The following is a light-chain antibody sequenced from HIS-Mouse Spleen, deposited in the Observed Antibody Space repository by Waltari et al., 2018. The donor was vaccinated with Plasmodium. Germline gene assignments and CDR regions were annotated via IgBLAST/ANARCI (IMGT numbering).Light chain of an antibody. CDR1: QSISSW. V-gene: IGKV1-5*03. CDR3: QQYNSYSWT. J-gene: IGKJ1*01. CDR2: KGS. Sequence: DIQMTQSPSTLSASVGDRVTITCRASQSISSWLAWYQQKPGKAPKLLIYKGSSLESGVPSRFSGGGSGTEFTLTISSLQPDDFATYYCQQYNSYSWTFGQGTKVEIK.